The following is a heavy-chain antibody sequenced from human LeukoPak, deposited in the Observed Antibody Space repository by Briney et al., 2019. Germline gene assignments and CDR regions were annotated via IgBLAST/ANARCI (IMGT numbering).Heavy chain of an antibody. D-gene: IGHD3-10*01. Sequence: GGSLRLSCVASGFMFSKYWMHWIRQVPGKGLVWVSQINSDGSSTTYADSEKGRFTISRDNAKNTLYLQMNNLRAEDTAVYFCAREEWFGAQAHIDYWGHGTLVTVSS. CDR1: GFMFSKYW. V-gene: IGHV3-74*01. CDR3: AREEWFGAQAHIDY. CDR2: INSDGSST. J-gene: IGHJ4*01.